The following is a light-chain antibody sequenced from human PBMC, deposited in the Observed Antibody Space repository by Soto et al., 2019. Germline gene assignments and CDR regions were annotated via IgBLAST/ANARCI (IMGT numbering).Light chain of an antibody. CDR3: SSYAASDSFVV. CDR2: EVY. CDR1: SSDVGGYNY. V-gene: IGLV2-8*01. J-gene: IGLJ2*01. Sequence: QSALTQPPSASGSPGQSVTISCTGTSSDVGGYNYVSWYQHHPDKAPKLIIYEVYKRPSGVPDRFSASKSGNTASLTVSGLQAEDEAEYYCSSYAASDSFVVFGGGTKLTVL.